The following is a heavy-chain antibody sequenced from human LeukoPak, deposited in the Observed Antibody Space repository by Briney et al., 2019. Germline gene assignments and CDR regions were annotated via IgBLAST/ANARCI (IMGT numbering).Heavy chain of an antibody. D-gene: IGHD2-15*01. J-gene: IGHJ3*02. V-gene: IGHV4-34*01. CDR1: GGSFSGYY. CDR2: INHSGST. CDR3: ARADCSGGSCYSDAFDI. Sequence: PSETLSLTCAVYGGSFSGYYWSWIRQPPGKGLEWIGEINHSGSTNYNPSLKSRVTISVDTSKNQFSLKLSSVTAADTAVCYCARADCSGGSCYSDAFDIWGQGTMVTVSS.